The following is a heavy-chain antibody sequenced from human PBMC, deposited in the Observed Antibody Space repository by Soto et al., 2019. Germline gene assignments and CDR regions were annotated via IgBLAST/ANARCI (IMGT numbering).Heavy chain of an antibody. CDR2: TYYRSKWYN. V-gene: IGHV6-1*01. J-gene: IGHJ4*02. Sequence: QSQTLSLTCAISGDSVSSNSAAWNWIRQSPSRGLEWLGRTYYRSKWYNDYAVSVKSRITINPDTSKNQFSLQLNSVTPEDTAVYYCARDPRYSGSYQANYFDYWGQGTLVTVSS. D-gene: IGHD1-26*01. CDR1: GDSVSSNSAA. CDR3: ARDPRYSGSYQANYFDY.